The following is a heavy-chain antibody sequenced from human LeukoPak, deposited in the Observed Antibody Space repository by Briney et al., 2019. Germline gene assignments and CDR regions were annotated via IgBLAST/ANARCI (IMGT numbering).Heavy chain of an antibody. V-gene: IGHV4-34*01. CDR1: GGSFSGYY. CDR2: INHSGST. J-gene: IGHJ5*02. D-gene: IGHD2-2*03. Sequence: PSETLSLTCAVYGGSFSGYYWSWIRQPPGKGLEWIGEINHSGSTNYNPSLKSRVTISVDTSKNQFSLKLSSVTAADTAVCYCARGRGYCSSTSCYGYWFDPWGQGTLVTVSS. CDR3: ARGRGYCSSTSCYGYWFDP.